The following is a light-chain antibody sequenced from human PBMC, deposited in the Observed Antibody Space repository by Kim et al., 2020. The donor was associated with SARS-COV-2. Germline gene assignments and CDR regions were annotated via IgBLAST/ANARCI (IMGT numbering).Light chain of an antibody. CDR3: GSRDRDSTGNHFV. Sequence: GQTVSITCQGHRFRRYYANWFQQKQGQAPVFVMYDKNNRPSEIPDRFSGANSGNTASLTISGTQAADEGDYYCGSRDRDSTGNHFVFGPGTKVTVL. CDR1: RFRRYY. J-gene: IGLJ1*01. CDR2: DKN. V-gene: IGLV3-19*01.